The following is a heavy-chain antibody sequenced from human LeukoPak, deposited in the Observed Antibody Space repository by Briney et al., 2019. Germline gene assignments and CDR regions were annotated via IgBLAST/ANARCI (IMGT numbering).Heavy chain of an antibody. Sequence: GRSLRLSCAASGFTFSSYAMHWVRQAPGKGLEWVAVISYDGSNKYYADSVKGRFTISRDNFKNTLYLQMNSLRAEDTAVYYCARDPSGRRPMYYFDYWGQGTLVTVSS. V-gene: IGHV3-30-3*01. CDR1: GFTFSSYA. CDR3: ARDPSGRRPMYYFDY. D-gene: IGHD3-3*01. CDR2: ISYDGSNK. J-gene: IGHJ4*02.